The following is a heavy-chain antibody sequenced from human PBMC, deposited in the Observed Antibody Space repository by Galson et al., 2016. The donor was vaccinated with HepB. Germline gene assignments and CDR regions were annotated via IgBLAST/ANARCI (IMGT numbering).Heavy chain of an antibody. Sequence: SLRLSCAASGFTFSSYWMSWVRQAPGKGLEWVANIKQDGSEKYYVDSVKGRFTISRDHAKNSLYLQMNSLRAEDTAVYYCARDLSSSSTRGWFDPWGQGTLVTVSS. CDR1: GFTFSSYW. D-gene: IGHD6-6*01. CDR2: IKQDGSEK. V-gene: IGHV3-7*03. CDR3: ARDLSSSSTRGWFDP. J-gene: IGHJ5*02.